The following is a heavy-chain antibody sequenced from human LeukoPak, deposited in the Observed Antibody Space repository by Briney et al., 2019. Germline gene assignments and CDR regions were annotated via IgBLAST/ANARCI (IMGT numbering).Heavy chain of an antibody. D-gene: IGHD3-3*01. V-gene: IGHV1-18*01. J-gene: IGHJ6*02. CDR2: ISAYNGNT. CDR1: GYTFTSYG. Sequence: ASVKVSCKASGYTFTSYGISWVRQAPGQGLEWMGWISAYNGNTNYAQKLQGRVTMTTDTSTSTAYMELSSLRSEDTAVYYCARESRTYYDFWSGYYTTHYYYGMDVWGQGTTVTVSS. CDR3: ARESRTYYDFWSGYYTTHYYYGMDV.